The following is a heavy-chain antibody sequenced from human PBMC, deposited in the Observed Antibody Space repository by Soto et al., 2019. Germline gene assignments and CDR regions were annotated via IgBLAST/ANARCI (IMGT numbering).Heavy chain of an antibody. D-gene: IGHD2-15*01. CDR3: ARAFLVASGISKFDY. CDR2: IYYSGSP. CDR1: GGSISIRSYY. V-gene: IGHV4-39*01. J-gene: IGHJ4*02. Sequence: QLQLQESGPGLVKPSETLSLTCTVSGGSISIRSYYWGWIRQPPGKGLEWIGSIYYSGSPYYKPSLKSRVPISVDTSKNQYSLNLSSVTAADTAVYYCARAFLVASGISKFDYWGQGTLVTVSS.